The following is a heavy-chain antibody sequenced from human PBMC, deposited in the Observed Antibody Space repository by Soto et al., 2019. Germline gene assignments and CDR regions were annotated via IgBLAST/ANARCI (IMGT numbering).Heavy chain of an antibody. Sequence: SETLSLTCAVSGGSISSGGYSWSWIRQPPGKGLEWIGYIYHSGSTNYNPSLKSRVTISVDTSKNQFSLKLSSVTAADTAVYYCARGRDSSGYYYATSMPFDIWGQGTMVTVSS. CDR3: ARGRDSSGYYYATSMPFDI. J-gene: IGHJ3*02. D-gene: IGHD3-22*01. CDR1: GGSISSGGYS. V-gene: IGHV4-30-2*05. CDR2: IYHSGST.